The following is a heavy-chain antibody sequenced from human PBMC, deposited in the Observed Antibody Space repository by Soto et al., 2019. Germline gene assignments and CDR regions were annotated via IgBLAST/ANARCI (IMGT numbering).Heavy chain of an antibody. V-gene: IGHV5-10-1*01. CDR2: IDPSDSYT. J-gene: IGHJ5*02. D-gene: IGHD3-22*01. CDR1: GYSFTDSW. CDR3: ATLRGNYYDSSGYYSSLGH. Sequence: PGESLKISCXGSGYSFTDSWINWVRQMPGKGLEWMGKIDPSDSYTSYSPSFQGHVTISADKSISTAYLQWSSLRASDTAMYYCATLRGNYYDSSGYYSSLGHWGQGTLVTVSS.